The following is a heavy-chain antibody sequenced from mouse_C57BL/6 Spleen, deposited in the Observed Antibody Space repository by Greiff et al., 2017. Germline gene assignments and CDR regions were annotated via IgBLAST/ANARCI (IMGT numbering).Heavy chain of an antibody. J-gene: IGHJ1*03. CDR1: GFTFSDYG. CDR2: ISSGSSTI. Sequence: EVQVVESGGGLVKPGGSLKLSCAASGFTFSDYGMHWVRQAPEKGLEWVAYISSGSSTIYYADTVKGRFTISRDNAKNTLFLQMTSLRSEDTAVYCCAWGYSNYDWYFDVWGTGTTVTVSS. CDR3: AWGYSNYDWYFDV. V-gene: IGHV5-17*01. D-gene: IGHD2-5*01.